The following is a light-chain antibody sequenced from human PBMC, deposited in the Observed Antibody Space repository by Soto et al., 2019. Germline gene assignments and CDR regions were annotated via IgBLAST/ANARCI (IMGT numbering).Light chain of an antibody. CDR2: GAS. V-gene: IGKV3-15*01. CDR1: QSVISD. CDR3: QQYNNWPWT. J-gene: IGKJ1*01. Sequence: EIVMTQSPASLSVSPGERATLSCRASQSVISDLVWYQQRPGQSPRLLIYGASTRAVGVPARFSGSGSGTEFTLTISSLQSGDFAVYYCQQYNNWPWTFGQGTKVDI.